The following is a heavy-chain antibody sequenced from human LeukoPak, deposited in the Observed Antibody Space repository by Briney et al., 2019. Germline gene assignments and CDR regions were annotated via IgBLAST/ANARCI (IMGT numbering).Heavy chain of an antibody. J-gene: IGHJ5*02. CDR2: ISYDGSNK. CDR1: GFTFSSYA. D-gene: IGHD6-13*01. V-gene: IGHV3-30-3*01. Sequence: PGRSLRLSCAASGFTFSSYAMHWVRQAPGKGLEWVAVISYDGSNKYYADSVKGRFTISRDNSKNTLYLQMNSLRAEDTAVYYCAGPAEGIAAAGTYHWFDPWGQGTLVTVSS. CDR3: AGPAEGIAAAGTYHWFDP.